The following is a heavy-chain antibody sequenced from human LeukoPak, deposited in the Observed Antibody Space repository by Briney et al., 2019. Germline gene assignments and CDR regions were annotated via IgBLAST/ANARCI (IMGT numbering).Heavy chain of an antibody. Sequence: GGSLRLSCAASGFTFSSYGMHWVRQAPGKGLEWVALIWYDGSNKYYADSVKGRFTISRDNSKNTLYLQMNSLRAEDTAVYYCARDLFDSSSTNWFDPWDQGTLVTVSS. J-gene: IGHJ5*02. V-gene: IGHV3-33*01. CDR1: GFTFSSYG. CDR3: ARDLFDSSSTNWFDP. CDR2: IWYDGSNK. D-gene: IGHD6-13*01.